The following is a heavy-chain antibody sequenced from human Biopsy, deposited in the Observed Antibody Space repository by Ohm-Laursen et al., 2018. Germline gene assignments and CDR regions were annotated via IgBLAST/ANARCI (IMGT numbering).Heavy chain of an antibody. CDR1: EGTFSNYG. J-gene: IGHJ1*01. D-gene: IGHD3-9*01. CDR2: NIPILGTG. V-gene: IGHV1-69*06. Sequence: GSSVKVSCKAPEGTFSNYGVNWVRQAPGHGLEWLGGNIPILGTGNYAHQFQDRVTVVADTSTSTATMELRSLRSDDTAVYYCATKLTGYFHHWGQGTLVIVSS. CDR3: ATKLTGYFHH.